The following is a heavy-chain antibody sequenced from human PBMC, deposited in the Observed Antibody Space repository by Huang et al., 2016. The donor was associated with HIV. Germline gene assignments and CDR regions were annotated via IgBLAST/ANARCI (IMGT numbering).Heavy chain of an antibody. CDR1: GGSFTGYY. J-gene: IGHJ4*02. D-gene: IGHD6-6*01. CDR2: IVHSGST. V-gene: IGHV4-34*12. Sequence: QVQLQQWGAGLLKPSETLSLTCAVYGGSFTGYYWGWFRQPPGQGLEWIGEIVHSGSTNYNPSLKSRVTMSVDTSKNQFALKLSSVTAADTAMYYWASGPHSARTLDFWGQGTLVTVSS. CDR3: ASGPHSARTLDF.